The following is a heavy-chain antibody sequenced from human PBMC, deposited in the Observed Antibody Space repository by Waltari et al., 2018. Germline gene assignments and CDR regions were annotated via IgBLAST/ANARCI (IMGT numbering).Heavy chain of an antibody. CDR1: GFSFGGFA. CDR2: LSGSGATT. J-gene: IGHJ4*02. D-gene: IGHD5-12*01. CDR3: AKAFRGYSGSYFDI. V-gene: IGHV3-23*01. Sequence: QLLESGGGLVQPGGSLRLSCAASGFSFGGFAMHWVRQAPGKGLELVSGLSGSGATTYYADSVRGRFTVSRDNSRNTVDLQMNSLRAEDTAVYYCAKAFRGYSGSYFDIWGRGTLVAVS.